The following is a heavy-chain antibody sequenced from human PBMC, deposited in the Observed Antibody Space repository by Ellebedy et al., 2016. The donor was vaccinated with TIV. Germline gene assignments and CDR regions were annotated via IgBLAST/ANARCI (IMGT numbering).Heavy chain of an antibody. V-gene: IGHV3-30-3*01. CDR1: GFTFSSYA. Sequence: GGSLRLXXAASGFTFSSYAMHWVRQAPGKGLEWVAVISYDGSNKYYADSVKGRFTISRDNSKNTLYLQMNSLRAEDTAVYYCARVAKWLAFFDYWGQGTLITVSS. CDR2: ISYDGSNK. J-gene: IGHJ4*02. D-gene: IGHD5-12*01. CDR3: ARVAKWLAFFDY.